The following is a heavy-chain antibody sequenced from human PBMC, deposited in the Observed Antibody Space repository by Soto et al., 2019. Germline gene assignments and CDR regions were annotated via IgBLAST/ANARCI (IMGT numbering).Heavy chain of an antibody. Sequence: SEILSLTCAVSGGSISSSNWWSWVRQPPGKGLEWIGEIYHSGSTNYNPSLKSRVTISVDKSKNQFSLKLSSVTAADTAVYYCARDQNRITVTTTLGWFDPWGQGTLVTVSS. CDR3: ARDQNRITVTTTLGWFDP. CDR2: IYHSGST. J-gene: IGHJ5*02. CDR1: GGSISSSNW. D-gene: IGHD1-7*01. V-gene: IGHV4-4*02.